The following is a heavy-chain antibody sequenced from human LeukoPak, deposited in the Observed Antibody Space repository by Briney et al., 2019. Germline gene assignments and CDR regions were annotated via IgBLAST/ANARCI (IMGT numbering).Heavy chain of an antibody. Sequence: SVKVSCKASGGTFSSYAISWVRQAPGQGLEWMGRIIPIFGTANYAQKFQGRVTITTDESTSTAYMELSSLRSEDTAVYYCARDNGDFWSGAADRPLDYWGQGTLVTVSS. J-gene: IGHJ4*02. D-gene: IGHD3-3*01. CDR2: IIPIFGTA. CDR1: GGTFSSYA. CDR3: ARDNGDFWSGAADRPLDY. V-gene: IGHV1-69*05.